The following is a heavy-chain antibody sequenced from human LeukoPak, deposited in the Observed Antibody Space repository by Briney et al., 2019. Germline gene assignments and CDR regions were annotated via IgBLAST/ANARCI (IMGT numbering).Heavy chain of an antibody. CDR3: ARVPRGGVLYFDY. CDR2: ISYDGSNK. CDR1: GFTFSSYA. D-gene: IGHD2-8*02. V-gene: IGHV3-30-3*01. J-gene: IGHJ4*02. Sequence: GGSLRLSCAASGFTFSSYAMHWVRQAPGKGLEWVAVISYDGSNKYYADSVKGRFTISRDNSKNTLYLQMNSLRAEDTAVYYCARVPRGGVLYFDYWGQGTLVTVSS.